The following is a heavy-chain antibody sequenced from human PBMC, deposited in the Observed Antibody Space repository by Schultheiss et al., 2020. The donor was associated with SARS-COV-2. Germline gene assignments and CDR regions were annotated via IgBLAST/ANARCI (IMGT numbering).Heavy chain of an antibody. V-gene: IGHV5-51*01. J-gene: IGHJ3*02. CDR2: IYPGDSDT. CDR1: GYSFTSYW. CDR3: ARQALGCSGGSCYSITAFDI. Sequence: KVSCKGSGYSFTSYWIGWVRQMPGKGLEWMGIIYPGDSDTRYSPSFQGQVTISADKSISTAYLQWSSLKASDTAMYYCARQALGCSGGSCYSITAFDIWGQGTMVTVSS. D-gene: IGHD2-15*01.